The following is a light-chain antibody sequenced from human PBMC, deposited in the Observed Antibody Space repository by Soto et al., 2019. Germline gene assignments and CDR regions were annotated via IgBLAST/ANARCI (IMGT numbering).Light chain of an antibody. Sequence: DIQMTQSPSTLSASVGDRVTITCRASQSVSGWLAWYQQKPGKVPKLLISKASTLQSGVPSRISGSGSGTEFTLTISSLQPDDFATYYCQQYNTFPWTFGQGTKVEIK. CDR1: QSVSGW. CDR3: QQYNTFPWT. V-gene: IGKV1-5*03. J-gene: IGKJ1*01. CDR2: KAS.